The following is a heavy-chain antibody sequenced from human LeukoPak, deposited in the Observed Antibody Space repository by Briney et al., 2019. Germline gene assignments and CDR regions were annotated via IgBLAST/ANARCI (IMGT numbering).Heavy chain of an antibody. V-gene: IGHV4-59*01. D-gene: IGHD2-2*01. CDR2: IYYSGST. CDR3: ARELVVVPAATSWFAP. J-gene: IGHJ5*02. Sequence: SETLSLTCTVSGGSISSYYWSWIGRRPGKGLEWVGYIYYSGSTNYNPSLQSRVPISVDTSKNQFSLQLSSVTAADTAVYYCARELVVVPAATSWFAPWGQGTLVTVSS. CDR1: GGSISSYY.